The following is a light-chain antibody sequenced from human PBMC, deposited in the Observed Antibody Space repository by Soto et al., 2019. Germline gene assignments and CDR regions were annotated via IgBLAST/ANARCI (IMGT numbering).Light chain of an antibody. J-gene: IGLJ1*01. CDR2: AVN. CDR3: SSYAGTSYIV. CDR1: SSDVGGYNY. Sequence: QSVLTQPPSASGSLGQSVTISCTGTSSDVGGYNYVSWYQQLPGKAPKLIIYAVNKWPSGVPDRFSGSKSGNTASLTVSGLQAEDEAEYYCSSYAGTSYIVFGSGTKLTVL. V-gene: IGLV2-8*01.